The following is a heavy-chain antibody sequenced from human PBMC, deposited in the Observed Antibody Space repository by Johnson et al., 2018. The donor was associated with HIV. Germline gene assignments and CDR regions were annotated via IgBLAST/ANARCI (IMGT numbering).Heavy chain of an antibody. J-gene: IGHJ3*02. V-gene: IGHV3-11*04. Sequence: QVQLVESGGGLVQPGGSLRLSCGASGFTFSDYYMNWIRQAPGKGLEWVSYISSSSSTIYYADSVKGRFTISRDNSKNTLYLQMNSLRAEDTAVYYCARDLLSRAFDIWGQGTMVTVSS. CDR3: ARDLLSRAFDI. CDR2: ISSSSSTI. CDR1: GFTFSDYY.